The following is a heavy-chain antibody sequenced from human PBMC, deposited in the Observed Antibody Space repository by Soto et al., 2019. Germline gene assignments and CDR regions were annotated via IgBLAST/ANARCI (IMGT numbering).Heavy chain of an antibody. D-gene: IGHD6-6*01. Sequence: SDTLSLTCTVSGGSMNDYYWSWIRQPAGKGLEWIGRIFTSGNTNYNPSLRSRLTMSVDTSTNQVSLRLTSVTAADTAVYYCASGRLVSRYYGLDVWSQGTTVTVSS. J-gene: IGHJ6*02. V-gene: IGHV4-4*07. CDR1: GGSMNDYY. CDR3: ASGRLVSRYYGLDV. CDR2: IFTSGNT.